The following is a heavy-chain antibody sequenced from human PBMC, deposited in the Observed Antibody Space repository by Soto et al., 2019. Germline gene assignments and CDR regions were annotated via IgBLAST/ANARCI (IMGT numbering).Heavy chain of an antibody. Sequence: GESLKISFKGSGYSFTSYWISWVRQMPGKGLEWMGRIDPSDSYTNYSPSFQGHVTISADKSISTAYLQWSSLKASDTAMYYCARHGGDFYYFDYWGQGTLVTVSS. CDR1: GYSFTSYW. CDR3: ARHGGDFYYFDY. V-gene: IGHV5-10-1*01. CDR2: IDPSDSYT. D-gene: IGHD2-21*02. J-gene: IGHJ4*02.